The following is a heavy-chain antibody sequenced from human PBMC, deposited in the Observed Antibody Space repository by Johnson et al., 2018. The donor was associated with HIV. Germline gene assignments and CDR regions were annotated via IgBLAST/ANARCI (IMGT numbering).Heavy chain of an antibody. Sequence: QMLLVESGGDVVQPGGSLRLSCAASGFTFRNYGIHWVRQPPGKGLEWVAFIRYDGDITYYLDSVKGRFTISRDNSKNTLYLQMNSLRAEDTAVSYCARLTWDQNRGWDAFDIWGQGTMVTVSS. J-gene: IGHJ3*02. CDR2: IRYDGDIT. CDR3: ARLTWDQNRGWDAFDI. D-gene: IGHD1-26*01. V-gene: IGHV3-30*02. CDR1: GFTFRNYG.